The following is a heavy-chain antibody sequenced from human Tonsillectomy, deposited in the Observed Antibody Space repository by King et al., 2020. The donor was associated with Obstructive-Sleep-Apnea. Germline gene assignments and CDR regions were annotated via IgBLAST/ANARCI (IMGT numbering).Heavy chain of an antibody. Sequence: VQLPQWGAGLLKPSETLSLTCAVYGGSFSGYYWSWIRQPPGKGLEWIGEINHSGSTNYNPSLKSRVTISVDTSKNQFSLKLSSVTAADTAVYYCARRPYSSSWPFDYWGQGTLVTVSS. D-gene: IGHD6-13*01. CDR3: ARRPYSSSWPFDY. V-gene: IGHV4-34*01. CDR2: INHSGST. CDR1: GGSFSGYY. J-gene: IGHJ4*02.